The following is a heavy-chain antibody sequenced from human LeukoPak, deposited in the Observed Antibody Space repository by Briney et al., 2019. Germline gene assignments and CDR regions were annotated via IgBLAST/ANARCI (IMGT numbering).Heavy chain of an antibody. Sequence: PGGSLRLSCAASGFTFSSYWMSWVRQAPGKGLEWVSTISGSGDSTHCADSVKGRFTISRDSAKNSLYLQMNSLRAEDTALYYCARDRSMTHFDYWGQGTLVTVSS. J-gene: IGHJ4*02. CDR1: GFTFSSYW. V-gene: IGHV3-23*01. CDR3: ARDRSMTHFDY. CDR2: ISGSGDST.